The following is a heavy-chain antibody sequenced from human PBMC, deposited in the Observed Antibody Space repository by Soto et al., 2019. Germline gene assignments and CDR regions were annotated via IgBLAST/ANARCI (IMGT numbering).Heavy chain of an antibody. CDR1: GYTFTSYG. Sequence: GASVQVSCKASGYTFTSYGISWVRQAPGQGLEWMGWISAYNGNTNYAQKLQGRVTMTTDTSTSIAYMELRSLRSDDTAVYYCARPSKYCSGGSCYELDVWGKGTTVTV. V-gene: IGHV1-18*01. J-gene: IGHJ6*03. CDR3: ARPSKYCSGGSCYELDV. D-gene: IGHD2-15*01. CDR2: ISAYNGNT.